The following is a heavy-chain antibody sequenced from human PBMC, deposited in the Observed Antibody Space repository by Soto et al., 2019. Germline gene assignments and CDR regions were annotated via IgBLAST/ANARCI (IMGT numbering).Heavy chain of an antibody. Sequence: PGGSLRLSCAASGFTFSSYGMRWVRQAPGKGLEWVAVISYDGSNKYYADSVKGRFTISRDNSKNTLYLQMNSLRAEDTAVYYCAKDSYGSGSYYALDYYYYYGMDVWGQGTTVTVSS. CDR2: ISYDGSNK. V-gene: IGHV3-30*18. CDR1: GFTFSSYG. J-gene: IGHJ6*02. CDR3: AKDSYGSGSYYALDYYYYYGMDV. D-gene: IGHD3-10*01.